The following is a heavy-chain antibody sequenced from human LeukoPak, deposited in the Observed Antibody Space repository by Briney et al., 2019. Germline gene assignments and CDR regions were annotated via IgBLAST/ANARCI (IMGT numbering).Heavy chain of an antibody. V-gene: IGHV1-69*13. J-gene: IGHJ3*02. CDR2: IIPIFGTA. CDR1: GGTFSSYA. D-gene: IGHD3-22*01. Sequence: SVKVSCKASGGTFSSYAISWVRQAPGQGLEWMGGIIPIFGTANYAQKFQGRVTITADESTSTAYMELSSLRSEDTAVYYCARDYSSGYYLADAFDIWGKGTMVTVSS. CDR3: ARDYSSGYYLADAFDI.